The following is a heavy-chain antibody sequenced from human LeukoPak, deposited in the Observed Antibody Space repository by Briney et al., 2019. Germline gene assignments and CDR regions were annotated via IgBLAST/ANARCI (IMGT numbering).Heavy chain of an antibody. CDR2: IDWDDDK. V-gene: IGHV2-70*17. CDR1: GFSLSPRGMC. J-gene: IGHJ4*02. Sequence: SGPTLVKSTQTLTLTFTFSGFSLSPRGMCVNWIRQPPGKALEWLARIDWDDDKFYSTSLKTRLTISKDTSKNQVVLTMTNMDPVDTATYYCARRAVAEYYFDYWGQGTLVTVSS. D-gene: IGHD6-19*01. CDR3: ARRAVAEYYFDY.